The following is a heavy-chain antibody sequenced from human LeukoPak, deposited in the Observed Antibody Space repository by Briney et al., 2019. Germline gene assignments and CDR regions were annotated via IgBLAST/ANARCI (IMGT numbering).Heavy chain of an antibody. CDR1: GFTFTSSA. D-gene: IGHD3-10*01. V-gene: IGHV1-58*02. CDR3: AREAYYYGSGSYYILA. CDR2: IVVGSGNT. J-gene: IGHJ5*02. Sequence: SVKVSCKASGFTFTSSAMQWVRQARGQRLEWIGWIVVGSGNTNYAQKFQERVTITTDESTSTAYMELSSLRSEDTAVYYCAREAYYYGSGSYYILAWGQGTLVTVSS.